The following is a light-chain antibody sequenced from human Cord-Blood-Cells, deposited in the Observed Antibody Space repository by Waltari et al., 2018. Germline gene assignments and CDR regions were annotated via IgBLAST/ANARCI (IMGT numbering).Light chain of an antibody. CDR2: VAS. J-gene: IGKJ4*01. Sequence: DIVMTHSPATLPVSLGETATLSCRASHSVSRNLAWYQQKPGQAPSPLIYVASTRATAIPARFSGGGSGTESTLTISSLQSEDFAVYYCQQDNNWPLTSGGGTKVEIK. V-gene: IGKV3-15*01. CDR1: HSVSRN. CDR3: QQDNNWPLT.